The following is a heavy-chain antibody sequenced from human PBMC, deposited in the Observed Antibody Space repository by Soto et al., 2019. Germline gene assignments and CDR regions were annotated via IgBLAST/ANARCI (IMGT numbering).Heavy chain of an antibody. CDR1: GGSISSGDYY. D-gene: IGHD3-10*01. CDR2: IYYSGST. J-gene: IGHJ6*02. CDR3: ARGEYGSGHYYYYGMDV. V-gene: IGHV4-30-4*01. Sequence: SETLSLTCTVSGGSISSGDYYWSWIRQPPGKGLEWIGYIYYSGSTYYNPSLKSRVTISVDTSKNQFSLKLSSVTAADTAVYYCARGEYGSGHYYYYGMDVWGQGTTVTVSS.